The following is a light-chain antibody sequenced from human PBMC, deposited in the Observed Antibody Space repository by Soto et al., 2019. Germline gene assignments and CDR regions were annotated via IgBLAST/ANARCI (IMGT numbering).Light chain of an antibody. V-gene: IGKV3-20*01. Sequence: EIAMTQSPATLSVSPGERATLSCRASQSVGRNYLAWYQQKPGQAPRLLIHAASTRATGIPDRFSGSGSGTDFTLTISRLEPEDSAFYYCQQYASSPLTFGGGTKVETK. CDR3: QQYASSPLT. J-gene: IGKJ4*01. CDR1: QSVGRNY. CDR2: AAS.